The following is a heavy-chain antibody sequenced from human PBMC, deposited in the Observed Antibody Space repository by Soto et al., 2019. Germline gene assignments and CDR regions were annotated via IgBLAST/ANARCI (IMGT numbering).Heavy chain of an antibody. CDR3: ARGGPLYYYDSSGYRYYFDY. Sequence: PSETLSLTCAVYGGSFSGYYWSWIRQPPGKGLEWIGEINHSGSTNYNPSLKSRVTISVDTSKNQFSLKLSSVTAADTAVYYCARGGPLYYYDSSGYRYYFDYWGQGTLVTVSS. CDR1: GGSFSGYY. J-gene: IGHJ4*02. CDR2: INHSGST. V-gene: IGHV4-34*01. D-gene: IGHD3-22*01.